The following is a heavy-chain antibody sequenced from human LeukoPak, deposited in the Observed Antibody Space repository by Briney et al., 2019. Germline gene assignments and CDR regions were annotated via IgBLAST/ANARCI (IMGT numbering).Heavy chain of an antibody. D-gene: IGHD3-3*01. Sequence: GGSLRLSCAASGFTFDDYAMHWVRQAPGKGLEWVSLISGDGGSTYYADSVKGRFTISRDNSKNSLYLQMNSLRTEDTALYYCAKSIFGVVTPWYMGVWGKGTTVTVSS. J-gene: IGHJ6*03. CDR2: ISGDGGST. CDR3: AKSIFGVVTPWYMGV. CDR1: GFTFDDYA. V-gene: IGHV3-43*02.